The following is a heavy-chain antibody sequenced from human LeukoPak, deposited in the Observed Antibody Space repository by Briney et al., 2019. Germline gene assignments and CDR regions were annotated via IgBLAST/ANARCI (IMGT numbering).Heavy chain of an antibody. CDR3: ARSGRGYYDSLDH. CDR2: IWYDGSNK. J-gene: IGHJ4*02. D-gene: IGHD3-22*01. CDR1: GFTFSSHG. V-gene: IGHV3-33*07. Sequence: GSLRLSCEASGFTFSSHGMYWVRQAPGKGLEWVALIWYDGSNKYYADSVKGRFTISRDNPNNTLYLQMNSLRAEDTAVYYCARSGRGYYDSLDHWGQGDLVTVSS.